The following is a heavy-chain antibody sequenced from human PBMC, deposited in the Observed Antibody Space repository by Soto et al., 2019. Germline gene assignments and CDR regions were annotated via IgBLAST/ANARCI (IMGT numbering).Heavy chain of an antibody. J-gene: IGHJ6*02. CDR3: AKHADSSGWYSYYGMDV. CDR2: ISYDGSNK. CDR1: GFTFSSYG. D-gene: IGHD6-19*01. V-gene: IGHV3-30*18. Sequence: PGGSLRLSCAAFGFTFSSYGMHWVRQAPGKGLEWVAVISYDGSNKYYADSVKGRFTISRDNSKNTLYLQMNSLRAEDTAVYYCAKHADSSGWYSYYGMDVWGQGTTVTVS.